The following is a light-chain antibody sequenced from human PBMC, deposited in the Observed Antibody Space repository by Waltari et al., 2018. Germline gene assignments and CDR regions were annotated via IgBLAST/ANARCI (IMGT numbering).Light chain of an antibody. CDR3: QQSYSTPPLT. CDR2: AAS. CDR1: QSISSY. Sequence: DIQMTQSPSSLSASVGDRVTITCRASQSISSYLNWYQQKPGKAPKLLIYAASSLQGGVPSRFSGSGSGTAFTLTISSLQPEDFATYDCQQSYSTPPLTLGGGTKV. V-gene: IGKV1-39*01. J-gene: IGKJ4*01.